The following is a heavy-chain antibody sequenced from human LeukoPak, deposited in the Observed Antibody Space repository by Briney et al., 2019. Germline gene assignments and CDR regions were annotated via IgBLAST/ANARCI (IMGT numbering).Heavy chain of an antibody. J-gene: IGHJ4*02. CDR2: TYYRSTWLN. CDR3: ARDRLGMGY. CDR1: GDTLSSNTAA. D-gene: IGHD7-27*01. V-gene: IGHV6-1*01. Sequence: SQTLSLTCAISGDTLSSNTAAYNWLRLSPSRGLEWLGRTYYRSTWLNDYAPSVRGRITVSPDTSENQFSLQLNSVTPEDTAVYYCARDRLGMGYWGQGTPVTVSS.